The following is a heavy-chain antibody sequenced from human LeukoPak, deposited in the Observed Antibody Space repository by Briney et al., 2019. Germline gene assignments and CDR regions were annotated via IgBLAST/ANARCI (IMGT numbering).Heavy chain of an antibody. D-gene: IGHD7-27*01. CDR3: ARVPTGDDGY. Sequence: GASVKVSCTASGGTFSSYAISWVRQAPGQGLEWMGRIIPILGIANYAQKFQGRATITADKSTSTAYMELSSLRSEDTAVYYCARVPTGDDGYWGQGTLVTVSS. CDR2: IIPILGIA. V-gene: IGHV1-69*04. J-gene: IGHJ4*02. CDR1: GGTFSSYA.